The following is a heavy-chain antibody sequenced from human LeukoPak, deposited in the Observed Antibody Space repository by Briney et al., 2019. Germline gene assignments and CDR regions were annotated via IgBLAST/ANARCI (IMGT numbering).Heavy chain of an antibody. CDR2: ISSSSSYI. CDR3: ARDPPYSSGWYLAQYFDY. CDR1: GFTFSSYS. Sequence: GGSLRLSCAASGFTFSSYSMNWVRQAPGKGLEWVSSISSSSSYIYYADSVKGRFTISRDNAKNSLYLQMNSLRAEDTAVYCCARDPPYSSGWYLAQYFDYWGQGTLVTVSS. D-gene: IGHD6-19*01. V-gene: IGHV3-21*01. J-gene: IGHJ4*02.